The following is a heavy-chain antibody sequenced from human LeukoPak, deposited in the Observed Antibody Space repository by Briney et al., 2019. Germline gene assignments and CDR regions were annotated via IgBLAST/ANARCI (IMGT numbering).Heavy chain of an antibody. V-gene: IGHV1-69*05. CDR1: GGTFSTNA. J-gene: IGHJ4*02. Sequence: SVKVSCKASGGTFSTNAISWVRQAPGQGLEWMGGLIPLFGSAHYAQKLQGRVTITTDESTSTAYMVLSSLRSDDTAIYYCARGGGPYESTGFFAGPFDYRGQGTLVTVSS. CDR2: LIPLFGSA. D-gene: IGHD6-19*01. CDR3: ARGGGPYESTGFFAGPFDY.